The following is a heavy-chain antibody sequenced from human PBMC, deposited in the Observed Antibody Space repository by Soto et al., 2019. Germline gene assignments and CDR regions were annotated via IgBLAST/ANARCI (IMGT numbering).Heavy chain of an antibody. J-gene: IGHJ2*01. Sequence: QVQLVQSGAEVKKPGSSVKVSCKASGGTFSSYTISWVRQAPGQGLEWMGRIIPILGIANYAQEFQGRVTITADKSKSTAYMELSSLRSEDTAVYYCARDGGGVVVPAADWYFDLWGRGTLVTVSS. CDR1: GGTFSSYT. V-gene: IGHV1-69*08. CDR3: ARDGGGVVVPAADWYFDL. CDR2: IIPILGIA. D-gene: IGHD2-2*01.